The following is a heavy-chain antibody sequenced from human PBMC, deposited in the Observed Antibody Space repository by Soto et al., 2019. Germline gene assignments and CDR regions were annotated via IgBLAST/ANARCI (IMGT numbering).Heavy chain of an antibody. CDR2: ISWNSGSI. J-gene: IGHJ6*02. CDR3: AKKDYRGWNYSFDYYGMDV. Sequence: EVQLVESGGGLVQPGRSLRLSCAASGFTFDDYAMHWVRQAPGKGLEWVSGISWNSGSIGYADSVKGRFTISRDNAENSLYLQMNSLRAEDTALYYCAKKDYRGWNYSFDYYGMDVWGQGTTVTVSS. D-gene: IGHD1-7*01. V-gene: IGHV3-9*01. CDR1: GFTFDDYA.